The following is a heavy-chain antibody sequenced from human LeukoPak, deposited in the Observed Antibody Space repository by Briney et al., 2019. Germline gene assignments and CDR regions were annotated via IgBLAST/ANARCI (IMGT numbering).Heavy chain of an antibody. CDR2: ISSSSSYI. J-gene: IGHJ4*02. CDR3: AREWELLQTRPFDY. D-gene: IGHD1-26*01. V-gene: IGHV3-21*01. Sequence: GGSLRLSCAASGFTFSSYSMNWVRQAPGKELEWVSSISSSSSYIYYADSVKGRFTISRDNAKNSLYLQMNSLRAEDTAVYYCAREWELLQTRPFDYWGQGTLVTVSS. CDR1: GFTFSSYS.